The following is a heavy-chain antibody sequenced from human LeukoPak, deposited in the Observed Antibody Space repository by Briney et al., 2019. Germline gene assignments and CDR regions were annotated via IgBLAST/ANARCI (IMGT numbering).Heavy chain of an antibody. V-gene: IGHV3-74*01. CDR2: LNEDGSTA. CDR1: GFTFSLSW. CDR3: VRERIYYSDLAYKERENFDP. Sequence: PGGSLRLSCAPSGFTFSLSWVHWGRHGPGKGMMWVSRLNEDGSTADYADSVKGRFTMSRDNAKGKVFLEMRSLTVEDTAIYLCVRERIYYSDLAYKERENFDPWGRGTLVTVSS. D-gene: IGHD1-26*01. J-gene: IGHJ5*02.